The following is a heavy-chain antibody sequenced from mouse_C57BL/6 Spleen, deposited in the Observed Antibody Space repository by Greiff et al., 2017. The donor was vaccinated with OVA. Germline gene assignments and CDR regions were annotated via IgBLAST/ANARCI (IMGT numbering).Heavy chain of an antibody. CDR3: ARMDAFFDY. J-gene: IGHJ2*01. CDR2: INPSTGGT. V-gene: IGHV1-42*01. CDR1: GYSFTGYY. Sequence: VHVKQFGPELVKPGASVKISCKASGYSFTGYYMNWVKQSPEKSLEWIGEINPSTGGTSYNQKFKAKATLTVDKSSSTAYMQRKSLTSEDSAVYYCARMDAFFDYWGHGTTLTVSS.